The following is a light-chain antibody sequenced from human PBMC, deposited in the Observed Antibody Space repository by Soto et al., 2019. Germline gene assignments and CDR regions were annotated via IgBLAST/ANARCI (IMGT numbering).Light chain of an antibody. CDR1: QSISSY. V-gene: IGKV1-39*01. CDR2: AAS. Sequence: IQMSQTPSSLSASVGDRVTITCRASQSISSYLNWYQQKPWKAPKLLIYAASSLQSGVPSRFSGSGSGTDSTLTISSLQPEDFATYYCQQSYSTLVWTFGQGNKVDIK. J-gene: IGKJ1*01. CDR3: QQSYSTLVWT.